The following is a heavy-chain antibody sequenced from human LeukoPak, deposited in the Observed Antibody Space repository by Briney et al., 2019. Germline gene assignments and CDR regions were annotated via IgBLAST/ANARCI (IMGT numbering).Heavy chain of an antibody. CDR2: INHTGST. CDR1: GGSFSGYY. D-gene: IGHD3-22*01. V-gene: IGHV4-34*01. Sequence: SETLSLTCAVYGGSFSGYYWNWLRQPPGKGLEWIGEINHTGSTNYNPSLKSRVTISLDTSKNQFSLKVSSVTAADTAVYYCARTLDSRAYVVRRPYGMDVWGLGTTVTVSS. J-gene: IGHJ6*02. CDR3: ARTLDSRAYVVRRPYGMDV.